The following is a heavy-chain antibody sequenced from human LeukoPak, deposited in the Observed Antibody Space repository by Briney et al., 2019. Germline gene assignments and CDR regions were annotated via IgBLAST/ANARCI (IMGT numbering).Heavy chain of an antibody. CDR2: LYHSGGT. V-gene: IGHV4-38-2*02. CDR3: ARIITSGYYYFDY. J-gene: IGHJ4*02. D-gene: IGHD5-12*01. Sequence: PSETLSLTCTVSGYSISSAYYWGWIRQPPGKGLEWIGSLYHSGGTYYSPSLKSRVTLSVDTSKNQSSLNLSTVTAADTAIYYCARIITSGYYYFDYWGQGTLVTVSS. CDR1: GYSISSAYY.